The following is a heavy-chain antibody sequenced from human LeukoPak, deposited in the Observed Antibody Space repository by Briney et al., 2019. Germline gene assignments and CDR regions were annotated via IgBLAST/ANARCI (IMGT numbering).Heavy chain of an antibody. CDR1: GFTFSSYW. CDR3: ARDRMDYGDYVGPSDY. V-gene: IGHV3-7*01. J-gene: IGHJ4*02. Sequence: PGGSLRLSCAASGFTFSSYWMSWVRQAPGKGLEWVANIKQDGSEKYYVDSVKGRFTISRDNAKNSLYLQMNSLRAEDTAVYYCARDRMDYGDYVGPSDYWGQGTLVTVSS. D-gene: IGHD4-17*01. CDR2: IKQDGSEK.